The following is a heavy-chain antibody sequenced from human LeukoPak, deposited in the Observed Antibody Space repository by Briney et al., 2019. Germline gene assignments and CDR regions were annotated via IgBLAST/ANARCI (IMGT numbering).Heavy chain of an antibody. J-gene: IGHJ4*02. CDR3: AREAHPLSSGGNPFDY. V-gene: IGHV1-69*06. CDR1: GGSSINYA. Sequence: SVKVSCKASGGSSINYAISWVRQAPGQGLEWMGGIIPISGTTIYSQRFQGRVTITADRSTTTAYMELRTLTSEDTALYFCAREAHPLSSGGNPFDYWGQGTVVTVSS. D-gene: IGHD6-19*01. CDR2: IIPISGTT.